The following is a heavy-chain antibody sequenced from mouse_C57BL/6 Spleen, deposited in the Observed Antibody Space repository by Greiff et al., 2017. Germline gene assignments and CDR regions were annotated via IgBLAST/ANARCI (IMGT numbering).Heavy chain of an antibody. Sequence: DVQLVESGGDLVKPGGSLKLSCAASGFTFSSYGMSWVRQTPDKRLEWVATISSGGSYTYYPDSVKGRFTISRDHAKNTLYLQMSSLKSEDTAMYYCARQDDYDAWFAYWGQGTLVTVSA. CDR3: ARQDDYDAWFAY. CDR2: ISSGGSYT. CDR1: GFTFSSYG. D-gene: IGHD2-4*01. J-gene: IGHJ3*01. V-gene: IGHV5-6*01.